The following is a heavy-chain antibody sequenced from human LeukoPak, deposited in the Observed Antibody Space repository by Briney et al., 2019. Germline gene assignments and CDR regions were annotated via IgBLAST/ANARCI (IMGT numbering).Heavy chain of an antibody. CDR1: GYTFTSYA. CDR2: MNPNSGNT. J-gene: IGHJ6*02. Sequence: ASVKVSCKASGYTFTSYAMHWVRQAPGQRLEWMGWMNPNSGNTGYAQKFQGRVTMTRNTSISTAYMELSSLRSEDTAVYYCARGLGDIVVVVAATGMDVWGQGTTVTVSS. D-gene: IGHD2-15*01. CDR3: ARGLGDIVVVVAATGMDV. V-gene: IGHV1-8*02.